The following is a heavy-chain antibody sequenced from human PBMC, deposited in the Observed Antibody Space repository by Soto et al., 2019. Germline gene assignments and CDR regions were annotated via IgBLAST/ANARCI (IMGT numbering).Heavy chain of an antibody. CDR1: GDIVSSNSAS. J-gene: IGHJ4*02. CDR2: TYYRSKWYL. CDR3: ARAATAGPEFDY. D-gene: IGHD6-13*01. Sequence: SQTLSLTCAISGDIVSSNSASWNWIRQSPSRGLEWLGRTYYRSKWYLDYAVSVKSRITVNPDTSKNQFSLQLNSLTPQDTAVYYCARAATAGPEFDYWGQGTLVTVSS. V-gene: IGHV6-1*01.